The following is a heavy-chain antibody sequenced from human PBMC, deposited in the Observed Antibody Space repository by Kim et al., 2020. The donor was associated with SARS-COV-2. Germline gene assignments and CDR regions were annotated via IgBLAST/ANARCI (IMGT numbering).Heavy chain of an antibody. CDR3: ARDSGGNSVGYYYYGMDV. CDR1: GGTFSSYA. D-gene: IGHD2-15*01. Sequence: SVKVSCKASGGTFSSYAISWVRQAPGQGLEWMGGIIPIFGTANYAQKFQGRVTITADESTSTAYMELSSLRSEDTAVYYCARDSGGNSVGYYYYGMDVWGQGTTVTVSS. J-gene: IGHJ6*02. V-gene: IGHV1-69*13. CDR2: IIPIFGTA.